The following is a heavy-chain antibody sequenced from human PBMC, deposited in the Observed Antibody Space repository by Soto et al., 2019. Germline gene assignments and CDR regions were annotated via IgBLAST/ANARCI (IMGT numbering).Heavy chain of an antibody. J-gene: IGHJ5*02. D-gene: IGHD1-20*01. Sequence: SLKISCKGSGYSFTSYWISWVRQMPGKGLEWMGRIDPSDSYTNYSPSFQGHVTISADKSISTAYLQWSSLKASDTAMYYCARHGDAITGTTEASYFDPWGQGTLVTVSS. CDR1: GYSFTSYW. V-gene: IGHV5-10-1*01. CDR3: ARHGDAITGTTEASYFDP. CDR2: IDPSDSYT.